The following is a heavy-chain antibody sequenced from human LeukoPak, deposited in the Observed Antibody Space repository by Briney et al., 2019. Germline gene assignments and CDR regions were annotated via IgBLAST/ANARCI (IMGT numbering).Heavy chain of an antibody. CDR2: ISTYNGNT. Sequence: ASVKISCKASGYRLTSYGISWVRQAPGQGLEWMGWISTYNGNTNYAQKFQDRVTMTTDTSTSTAYMELRSLRSDDTAVYYCARYSVSYSSSWHYYFDYWGQGTLVTVSS. J-gene: IGHJ4*02. D-gene: IGHD6-13*01. CDR1: GYRLTSYG. CDR3: ARYSVSYSSSWHYYFDY. V-gene: IGHV1-18*01.